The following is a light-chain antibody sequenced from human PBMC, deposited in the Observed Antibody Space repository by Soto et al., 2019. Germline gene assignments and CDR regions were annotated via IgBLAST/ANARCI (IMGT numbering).Light chain of an antibody. CDR3: QHSYSTPYT. Sequence: DMQMTQSPSSLSASVGDRVTITCRARQSIGKFLNWYQQKPGKAPRLLIYATSSLQSGVPSRFSGSGSGTDFTLTISSRQPEDFATYYCQHSYSTPYTFGQGTKLEI. CDR1: QSIGKF. J-gene: IGKJ2*01. V-gene: IGKV1-39*01. CDR2: ATS.